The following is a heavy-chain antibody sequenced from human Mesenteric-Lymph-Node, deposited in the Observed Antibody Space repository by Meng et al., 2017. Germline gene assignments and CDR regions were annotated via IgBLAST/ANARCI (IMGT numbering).Heavy chain of an antibody. D-gene: IGHD1-1*01. V-gene: IGHV4-59*08. CDR2: SHHSGDT. CDR1: GAFVGSYY. J-gene: IGHJ3*02. CDR3: ARKGQGGTTGTTVGNDAFDI. Sequence: SETLSLTCTVSGAFVGSYYWNWMRQSPEKGLEWIGYSHHSGDTKSNPSLQGRVSMSVDTSKNQFSLKLSSVTAADTAVYYCARKGQGGTTGTTVGNDAFDIWGQGTMVTVSS.